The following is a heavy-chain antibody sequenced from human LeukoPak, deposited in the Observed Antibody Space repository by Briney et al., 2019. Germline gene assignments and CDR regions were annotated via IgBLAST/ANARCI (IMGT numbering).Heavy chain of an antibody. Sequence: GGSLRLSCAASGFTFSSYGMSWVRQAPGKGLEWVSAISGSGGSTYYADSVKGRFTISRDNSKNTLYLQMNSLRAEDTAVYYCAKDMSPGQWLVRVSDYWGQGTLVTVSS. CDR3: AKDMSPGQWLVRVSDY. D-gene: IGHD6-19*01. CDR1: GFTFSSYG. V-gene: IGHV3-23*01. CDR2: ISGSGGST. J-gene: IGHJ4*02.